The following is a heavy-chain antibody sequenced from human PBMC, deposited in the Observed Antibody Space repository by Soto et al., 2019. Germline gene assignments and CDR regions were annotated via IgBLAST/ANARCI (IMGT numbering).Heavy chain of an antibody. Sequence: SVKVSCKASGGTFSSYAISWVRQAPGQGLEWMGGIIPIFGTANYAQKFQGRVTITADESTSTAYMELSSLRSEDTAVYYCAREDYFITQDYGDGRGAFDIWGQGTMVTVSS. J-gene: IGHJ3*02. CDR3: AREDYFITQDYGDGRGAFDI. CDR2: IIPIFGTA. CDR1: GGTFSSYA. D-gene: IGHD4-17*01. V-gene: IGHV1-69*13.